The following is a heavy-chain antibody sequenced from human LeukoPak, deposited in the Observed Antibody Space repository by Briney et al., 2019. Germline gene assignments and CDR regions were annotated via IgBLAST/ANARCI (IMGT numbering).Heavy chain of an antibody. CDR1: GFTFSSYS. J-gene: IGHJ4*02. D-gene: IGHD4-11*01. CDR3: AKDPHSASEGIGY. V-gene: IGHV3-23*01. Sequence: GGSLRLSCAASGFTFSSYSMSWVRQAPGKGLQWVSVISDSGGITYYADSVQGRFAISRDNSKNTLYLQMNSLRAEDTAIYYCAKDPHSASEGIGYWGKGTLVTVSS. CDR2: ISDSGGIT.